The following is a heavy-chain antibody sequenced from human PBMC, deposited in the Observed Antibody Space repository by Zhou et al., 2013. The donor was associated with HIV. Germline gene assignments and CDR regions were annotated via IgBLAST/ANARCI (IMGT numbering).Heavy chain of an antibody. CDR3: ATTRESTYHFDY. D-gene: IGHD2-2*02. CDR2: VDPEDGET. J-gene: IGHJ4*02. Sequence: EVQLVQSGSEVKKPGTSVKISCKASGYTFTDYYIHWIQQAPGKGLEWLGLVDPEDGETVYSENFQGRISITADTSTDTVHLDLSSLTSEDTAVYFCATTRESTYHFDYWGQGTLVVVSS. V-gene: IGHV1-69-2*01. CDR1: GYTFTDYY.